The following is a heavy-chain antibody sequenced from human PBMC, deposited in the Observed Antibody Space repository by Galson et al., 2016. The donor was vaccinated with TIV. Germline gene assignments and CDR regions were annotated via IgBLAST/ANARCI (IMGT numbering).Heavy chain of an antibody. D-gene: IGHD1-26*01. Sequence: LVKPTQTLTLTCSFSGFSLSTSGVSVGWIRQPPGKGLEWIGSVYKTGSTYYNPSLASRVAISLDKSKNQFSLRLYSVTAADTAVYYCARDEGGVYSGSNYLGWFDPWGQGTLVAVSS. J-gene: IGHJ5*02. CDR2: VYKTGST. V-gene: IGHV4-38-2*02. CDR1: GFSLSTSGV. CDR3: ARDEGGVYSGSNYLGWFDP.